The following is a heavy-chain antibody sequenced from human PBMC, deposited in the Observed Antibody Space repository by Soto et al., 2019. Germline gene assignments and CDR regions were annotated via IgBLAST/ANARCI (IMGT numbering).Heavy chain of an antibody. V-gene: IGHV3-74*01. Sequence: EVQLVESGGGLVQPGGSLRLSCTASGFTFSGFWMHWVRQAPGKGLVWVSRINGDGSVTNYADSVKGRFTISRDNAKXXXXXXXXXXXXXXXXXXXXXXXXXTSXWGAFDYWGQGTLVTVSS. CDR2: INGDGSVT. CDR3: XXXXXTSXWGAFDY. J-gene: IGHJ4*02. D-gene: IGHD3-16*01. CDR1: GFTFSGFW.